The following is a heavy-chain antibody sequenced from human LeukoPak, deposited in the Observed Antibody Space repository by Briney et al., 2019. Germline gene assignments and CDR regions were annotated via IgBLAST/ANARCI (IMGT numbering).Heavy chain of an antibody. Sequence: PGGSLRLSCVASGFTFSSYAMSWVRQAPGKGLEWVSSISGGGGTTYYADSVKGRFTISRDNSKNTLYLQMNSLRAEDTAVYYCAKDKSYFDFWNGAFDIWGQGTMVTVSS. CDR3: AKDKSYFDFWNGAFDI. CDR2: ISGGGGTT. D-gene: IGHD3-3*01. J-gene: IGHJ3*02. V-gene: IGHV3-23*01. CDR1: GFTFSSYA.